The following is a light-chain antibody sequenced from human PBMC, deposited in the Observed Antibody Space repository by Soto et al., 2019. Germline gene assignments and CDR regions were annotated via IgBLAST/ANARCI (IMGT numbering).Light chain of an antibody. V-gene: IGLV2-14*01. CDR2: DVS. J-gene: IGLJ1*01. CDR1: SSDVGGYNY. CDR3: SSYTSSSTRV. Sequence: QSALTQPASVSGSPGQSITISCTGTSSDVGGYNYVSWYQQHPGKAPKLMIYDVSDRPSGVSNRFSGSKSGNTASLTISGLQAEAEDDYYCSSYTSSSTRVFGTGTKLTV.